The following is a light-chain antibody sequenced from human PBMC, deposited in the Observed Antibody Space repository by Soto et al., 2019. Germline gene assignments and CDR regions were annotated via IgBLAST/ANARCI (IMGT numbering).Light chain of an antibody. CDR3: AAWDDSLSGRV. Sequence: QSVLTQPPSASGTPGQRVTISCSGSSSSIGSNYVYWYQQLPGTAPKLLIYRNTQRPSGVPDRFSGSKSGTSASLAISGLRSEDEADYYCAAWDDSLSGRVFGGGTKLTVL. CDR1: SSSIGSNY. J-gene: IGLJ2*01. V-gene: IGLV1-47*01. CDR2: RNT.